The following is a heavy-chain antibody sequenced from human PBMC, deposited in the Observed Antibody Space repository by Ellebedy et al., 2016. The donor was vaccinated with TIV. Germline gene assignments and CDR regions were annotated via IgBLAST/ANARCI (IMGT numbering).Heavy chain of an antibody. CDR3: ARARSSGWLHTPDY. J-gene: IGHJ4*02. D-gene: IGHD6-19*01. V-gene: IGHV1-46*04. Sequence: AASVKVSCKASGYTFSNYFVHWVRQAPGQGLEWMGIINPSGGSTTYAQKLQGRLTMTRDTSTSTVYMELSSLRSEDTAVYHCARARSSGWLHTPDYWGQGLLVTVSS. CDR2: INPSGGST. CDR1: GYTFSNYF.